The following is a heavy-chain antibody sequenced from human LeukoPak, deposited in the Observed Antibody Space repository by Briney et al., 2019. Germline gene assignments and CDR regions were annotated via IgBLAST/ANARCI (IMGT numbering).Heavy chain of an antibody. Sequence: GESLKISCKGSGYSFTSYWIGWVRQMPGKGLEWMGIIYPGDSDTRYSPSFQGQVTISADKSISTAYLQWSSLKASDTAMYYCARHGERYYGSGSFPYYYYMDIWGKGTTVTVYS. V-gene: IGHV5-51*01. CDR2: IYPGDSDT. D-gene: IGHD3-10*01. CDR1: GYSFTSYW. CDR3: ARHGERYYGSGSFPYYYYMDI. J-gene: IGHJ6*03.